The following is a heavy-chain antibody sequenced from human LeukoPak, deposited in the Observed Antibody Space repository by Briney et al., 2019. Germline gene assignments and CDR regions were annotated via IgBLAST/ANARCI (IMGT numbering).Heavy chain of an antibody. CDR3: ARSPWELSAFDI. Sequence: GSLRLSCAASGFTFTTYWMSWVRQAPGKGLEWVANIKQDGTEKYYVDSVKGRFTISRDNAKNSLYLQMNSLRVEDTAVYYCARSPWELSAFDIWGQGTMVTVSS. V-gene: IGHV3-7*01. J-gene: IGHJ3*02. CDR2: IKQDGTEK. CDR1: GFTFTTYW. D-gene: IGHD1-26*01.